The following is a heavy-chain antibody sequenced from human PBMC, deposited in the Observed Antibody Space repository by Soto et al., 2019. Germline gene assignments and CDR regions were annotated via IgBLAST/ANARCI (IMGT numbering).Heavy chain of an antibody. CDR2: IKQDGSDK. Sequence: GGSLRLSCAASGFTFSSYWMSWVRQAPGKGLEWVANIKQDGSDKYYVDSVKGRFTISRDNSKNTLYLQMNSLRAEDTAVYYCAKSLGYCSGGSCYPARSHYYYGMDVWGQGTTVTVSS. V-gene: IGHV3-7*03. D-gene: IGHD2-15*01. CDR1: GFTFSSYW. CDR3: AKSLGYCSGGSCYPARSHYYYGMDV. J-gene: IGHJ6*02.